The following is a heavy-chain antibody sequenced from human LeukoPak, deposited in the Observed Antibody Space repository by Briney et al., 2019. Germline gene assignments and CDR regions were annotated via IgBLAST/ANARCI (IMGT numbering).Heavy chain of an antibody. CDR3: ARRELAGSTAYFDY. CDR2: INPSGGST. Sequence: ASVKVSCKASGGTFSSYAISWVRQAPGQGLEWMGIINPSGGSTNYAQDFQGRVTMTRDTSTSTVYMELSSLRSEDTAVYYCARRELAGSTAYFDYWGQGTLVTVSP. J-gene: IGHJ4*02. D-gene: IGHD1-26*01. V-gene: IGHV1-46*01. CDR1: GGTFSSYA.